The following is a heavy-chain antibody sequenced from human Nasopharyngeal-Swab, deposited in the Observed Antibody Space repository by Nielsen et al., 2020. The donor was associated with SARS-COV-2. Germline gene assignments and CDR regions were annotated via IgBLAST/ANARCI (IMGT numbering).Heavy chain of an antibody. CDR3: ARGRGSSTSMIGY. CDR1: GFTFSNYR. V-gene: IGHV3-74*01. CDR2: INGDGSSL. J-gene: IGHJ4*02. D-gene: IGHD2/OR15-2a*01. Sequence: GGSLRLSCVGSGFTFSNYRMHWVRQAPGKGLVWVSRINGDGSSLNYADFVKGRFTISTDNAKSTLYLEMNSLRAEDTAVYYCARGRGSSTSMIGYWGQGTLVTVSS.